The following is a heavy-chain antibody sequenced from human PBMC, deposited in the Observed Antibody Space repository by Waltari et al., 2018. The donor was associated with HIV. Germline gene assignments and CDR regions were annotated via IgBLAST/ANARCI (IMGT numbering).Heavy chain of an antibody. CDR1: GGSISSSSYY. CDR3: ATVVVASYGFDY. CDR2: IYYRGST. Sequence: QLQLQESGPGLVKPSETLSLTCTVSGGSISSSSYYWGWIRQPPGKGLEWIGSIYYRGSTYYNPSLKSRVTISVDTSKNQFSLKLSSVTAADTAVYYCATVVVASYGFDYWGQGTLVTVSS. D-gene: IGHD2-15*01. V-gene: IGHV4-39*01. J-gene: IGHJ4*02.